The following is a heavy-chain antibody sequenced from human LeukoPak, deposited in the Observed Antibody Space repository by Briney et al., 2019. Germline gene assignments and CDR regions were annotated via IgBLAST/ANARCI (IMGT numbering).Heavy chain of an antibody. J-gene: IGHJ3*02. CDR1: GGSFSGYY. D-gene: IGHD3-3*01. CDR2: MNQDGAEK. Sequence: ETLSLTCAVYGGSFSGYYWSWIRQPPGKGLEWVAIMNQDGAEKTYVDSVKGRFTISRDNAKNSLYLQMDSLRAEDTAVYYCARDPEWGALDIWGQGTMVTVSS. CDR3: ARDPEWGALDI. V-gene: IGHV3-7*01.